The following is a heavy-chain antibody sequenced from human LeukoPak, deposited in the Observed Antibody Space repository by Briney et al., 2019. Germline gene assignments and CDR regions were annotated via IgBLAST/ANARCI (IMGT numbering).Heavy chain of an antibody. CDR3: ARRFWGASDAFDI. D-gene: IGHD3-16*01. CDR2: IYPGDSDT. Sequence: GESLKISCKASGYNFTNYWIGWVRQMPGKGLEWMGIIYPGDSDTRYSPSFQGQVTISADKSISTAYLQWSSLKASDTAMYYCARRFWGASDAFDIWGQGTMVTVSS. CDR1: GYNFTNYW. V-gene: IGHV5-51*01. J-gene: IGHJ3*02.